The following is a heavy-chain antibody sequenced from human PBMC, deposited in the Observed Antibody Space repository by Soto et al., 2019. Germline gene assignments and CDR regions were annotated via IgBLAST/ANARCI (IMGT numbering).Heavy chain of an antibody. CDR3: AREGGYSGYVIDY. V-gene: IGHV4-59*11. CDR2: IYYSGST. J-gene: IGHJ4*02. Sequence: SETLSLTCTVSGGSISSHYWSWIRQPPGKGLEWIGYIYYSGSTNYNPSLKSRVTISVDTSKNQFSLKLSSVTAADTAVYYCAREGGYSGYVIDYWGQGTLVTV. D-gene: IGHD5-12*01. CDR1: GGSISSHY.